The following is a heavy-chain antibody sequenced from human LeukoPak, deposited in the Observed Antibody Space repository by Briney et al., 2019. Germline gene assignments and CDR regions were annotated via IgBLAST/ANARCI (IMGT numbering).Heavy chain of an antibody. V-gene: IGHV3-48*01. J-gene: IGHJ4*02. CDR1: GFSFSRYS. CDR2: ISSDGSTI. CDR3: AKVRSGSSNWALRIFDN. D-gene: IGHD4-11*01. Sequence: GGSLRLSCTASGFSFSRYSMNWVRQAPGKGLEWISYISSDGSTIYYADSVKGRFTISRDNSKNTLYVQMNSLRAEDTAVYYCAKVRSGSSNWALRIFDNWGQGTLVSVSS.